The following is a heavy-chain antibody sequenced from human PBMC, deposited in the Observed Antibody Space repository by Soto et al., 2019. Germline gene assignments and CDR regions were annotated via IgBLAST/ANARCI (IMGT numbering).Heavy chain of an antibody. D-gene: IGHD2-2*01. V-gene: IGHV4-31*03. Sequence: CTDPGGSSIREGYYWSWIRQHPGKGLEWIAYISYSGSSYSNPSLKSRVTISADTSKNQFSLRLTSVTAADTAVYFCARATPAGSADFWGQGTLVTVSS. J-gene: IGHJ4*02. CDR1: GGSSIREGYY. CDR2: ISYSGSS. CDR3: ARATPAGSADF.